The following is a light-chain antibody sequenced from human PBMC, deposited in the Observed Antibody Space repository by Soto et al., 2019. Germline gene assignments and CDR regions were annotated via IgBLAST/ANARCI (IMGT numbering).Light chain of an antibody. CDR3: QPYRSWPRT. CDR1: QSVDIN. CDR2: GAS. Sequence: EIVLTQSPATLSVSPGERVTLSCRASQSVDINLAWYQQKPGQAPRLLIYGASTRATDMPGRFSGRGAGAEFTLTISSLQSEDFAVYYCQPYRSWPRTFGQGTKVEIK. V-gene: IGKV3-15*01. J-gene: IGKJ1*01.